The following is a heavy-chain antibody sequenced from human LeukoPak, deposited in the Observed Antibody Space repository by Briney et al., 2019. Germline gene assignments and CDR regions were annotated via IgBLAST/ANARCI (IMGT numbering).Heavy chain of an antibody. CDR3: AKDYAYYYGSGIGGFDY. Sequence: PGGSLRLSCAASGFTFSSYAMSWVRQAPGKGLEWVSAISGSGATTYYADSVKGRFTISRDKSNYTLYLQMNSLRAEGTAVYYCAKDYAYYYGSGIGGFDYWGQGTLVTVSS. CDR1: GFTFSSYA. J-gene: IGHJ4*02. D-gene: IGHD3-10*01. V-gene: IGHV3-23*01. CDR2: ISGSGATT.